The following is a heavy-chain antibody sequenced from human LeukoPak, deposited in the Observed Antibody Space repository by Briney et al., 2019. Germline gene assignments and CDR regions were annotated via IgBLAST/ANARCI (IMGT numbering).Heavy chain of an antibody. CDR2: IYYSGST. Sequence: SETLSLTCTVSGGSISSGGYYWSWIRQHPGKGLEWIGYIYYSGSTYYNPSLKSRVTISVDTSKNQFSLKLSSVTAANTVVYYCARGNYNFWSGTTNYYFDYWGQGILVTVSS. CDR1: GGSISSGGYY. D-gene: IGHD3-3*01. V-gene: IGHV4-31*03. J-gene: IGHJ4*02. CDR3: ARGNYNFWSGTTNYYFDY.